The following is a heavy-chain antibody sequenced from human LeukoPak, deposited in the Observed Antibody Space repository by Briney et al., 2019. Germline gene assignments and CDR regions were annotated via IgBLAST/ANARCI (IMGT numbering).Heavy chain of an antibody. J-gene: IGHJ6*02. Sequence: ASVKVSCKASGYTFTGYYMHWVRQAPGQGLEWMGWINPNSGGTNYAQKFQGRVTMTRDTSISTAYMELSRLRSDDTAVYYCARDFCSTMVRGVPMCYYYYGMDVWGQGTTVTVSS. CDR3: ARDFCSTMVRGVPMCYYYYGMDV. V-gene: IGHV1-2*02. CDR1: GYTFTGYY. CDR2: INPNSGGT. D-gene: IGHD3-10*01.